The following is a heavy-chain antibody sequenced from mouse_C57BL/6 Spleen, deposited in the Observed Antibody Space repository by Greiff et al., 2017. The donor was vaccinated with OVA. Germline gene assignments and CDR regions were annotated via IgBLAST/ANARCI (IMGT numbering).Heavy chain of an antibody. CDR2: IHPNSGST. V-gene: IGHV1-64*01. CDR1: GYTFTSYW. J-gene: IGHJ4*01. Sequence: VQLQQPGAELVKPGASVKLSCKASGYTFTSYWMHWVKQRPGQGLEWIGMIHPNSGSTNYNEKFKSKATLTVDKSSSTAYMQLSSLTSEDSAVYYCARSDGGGYAMDYWGQGTSVTVSS. CDR3: ARSDGGGYAMDY.